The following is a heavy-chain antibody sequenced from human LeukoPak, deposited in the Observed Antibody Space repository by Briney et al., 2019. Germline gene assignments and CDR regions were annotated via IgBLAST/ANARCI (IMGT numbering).Heavy chain of an antibody. CDR2: IYYSGST. CDR1: GGSISSYY. V-gene: IGHV4-59*01. J-gene: IGHJ2*01. CDR3: ARIPSSYFDL. Sequence: PSETLSLTCTVSGGSISSYYWSWIRQPPGKGLEWIGCIYYSGSTNYNPSLKSRVTISVDTSKNQFSLKLSSVTAADTAVYYCARIPSSYFDLWGRGTLVTVSS.